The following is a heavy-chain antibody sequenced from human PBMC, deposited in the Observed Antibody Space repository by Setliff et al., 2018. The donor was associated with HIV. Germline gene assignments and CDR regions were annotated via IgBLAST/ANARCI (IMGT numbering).Heavy chain of an antibody. CDR3: ARHGNQWLVTIDY. CDR2: IYFSGSA. V-gene: IGHV4-39*01. CDR1: GDSIGTTTYY. J-gene: IGHJ4*02. Sequence: SETLSLTCTVSGDSIGTTTYYWGWIRQSPEKGLEWIGSIYFSGSAYYNPSLESRVTISVDTSKNQFSLKLNSVTAADPAVYYCARHGNQWLVTIDYWGQGTLVTVSS. D-gene: IGHD6-19*01.